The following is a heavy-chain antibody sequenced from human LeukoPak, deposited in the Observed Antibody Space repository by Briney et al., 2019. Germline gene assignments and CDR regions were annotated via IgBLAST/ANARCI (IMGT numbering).Heavy chain of an antibody. CDR1: GYTFTGYY. CDR3: ARGSVGYYGSGSYPHSY. J-gene: IGHJ4*02. CDR2: INPNSGGT. Sequence: ASVKVSCKASGYTFTGYYMHWVRQAPGQGLEWMGWINPNSGGTNYAQKFQGRVTMTRDTSISTAYMELSRLRSDDTAVYYCARGSVGYYGSGSYPHSYWGQGTLVTVSS. V-gene: IGHV1-2*02. D-gene: IGHD3-10*01.